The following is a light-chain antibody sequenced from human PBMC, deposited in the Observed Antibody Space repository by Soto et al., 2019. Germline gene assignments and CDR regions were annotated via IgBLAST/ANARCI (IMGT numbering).Light chain of an antibody. CDR3: MQALRTTFT. J-gene: IGKJ5*01. Sequence: DPVMTQSPFSLTVTPGEPASISCRSSQSLLDSEGYNYLDWYLQKPGQPPQLLIYMGSDRASGVPDRFSGSGSGTDFTLKISRVEAEDVGGYYCMQALRTTFTFGQGTRLESK. V-gene: IGKV2-28*01. CDR1: QSLLDSEGYNY. CDR2: MGS.